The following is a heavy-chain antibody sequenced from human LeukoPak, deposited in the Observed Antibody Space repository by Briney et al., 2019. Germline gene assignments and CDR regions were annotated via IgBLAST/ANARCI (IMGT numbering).Heavy chain of an antibody. CDR2: ISFSSATI. D-gene: IGHD3-10*01. CDR3: ARDTHYYGSGSPAFDL. Sequence: GRSLRLSCEASGFTFSSYSMNWVRQAPGKGLEWVSYISFSSATIHYADSVKGRFTISRDNAKNSLYLQLNSLRAEDTALYYCARDTHYYGSGSPAFDLWGRGTMVTVSS. J-gene: IGHJ3*01. CDR1: GFTFSSYS. V-gene: IGHV3-48*01.